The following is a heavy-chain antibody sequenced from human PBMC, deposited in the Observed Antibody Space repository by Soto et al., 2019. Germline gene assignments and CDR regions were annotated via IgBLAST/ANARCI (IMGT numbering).Heavy chain of an antibody. CDR1: GLTFGDYS. J-gene: IGHJ4*02. D-gene: IGHD5-12*01. Sequence: GGSLRLSCTASGLTFGDYSMSWFRQAPGKGLEWVGFVRSKAHGGTSEYAAPVNGRFTVSRDDSKSIAYLQMDSLKTEDTAVYYCSRGTIRGSGYSWLNDYWGQGTLVTVSS. V-gene: IGHV3-49*03. CDR2: VRSKAHGGTS. CDR3: SRGTIRGSGYSWLNDY.